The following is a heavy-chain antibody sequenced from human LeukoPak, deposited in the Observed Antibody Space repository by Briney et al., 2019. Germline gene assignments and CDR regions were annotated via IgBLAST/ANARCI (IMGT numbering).Heavy chain of an antibody. D-gene: IGHD3-3*01. Sequence: GGSLRLSRAASGFTFSSYGMHWVRQAPGKGLEWVAVISYDGSNKYYADSVKGRFTISRDNSKNTLYLQMNSLRAEDTAVYYCAKDFRPITIFGVVSWYYGMDVWGQGTTVTVSS. CDR2: ISYDGSNK. V-gene: IGHV3-30*18. CDR1: GFTFSSYG. J-gene: IGHJ6*02. CDR3: AKDFRPITIFGVVSWYYGMDV.